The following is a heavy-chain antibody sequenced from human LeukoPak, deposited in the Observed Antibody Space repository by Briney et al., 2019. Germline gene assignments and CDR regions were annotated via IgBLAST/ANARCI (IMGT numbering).Heavy chain of an antibody. CDR2: ISYDGSNK. J-gene: IGHJ4*02. CDR1: GYTFTSYY. Sequence: SCKASGYTFTSYYMHWVRQAPGKGLEWVAVISYDGSNKYYADSVKGRFTISRDNAKNTLYLQMNSLRAEDTAVYYCARAGYYYDSSGYYGDDYWGQGTLVTVSS. D-gene: IGHD3-22*01. CDR3: ARAGYYYDSSGYYGDDY. V-gene: IGHV3-33*05.